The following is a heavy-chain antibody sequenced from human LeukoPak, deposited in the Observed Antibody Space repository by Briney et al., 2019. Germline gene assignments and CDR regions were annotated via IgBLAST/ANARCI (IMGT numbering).Heavy chain of an antibody. V-gene: IGHV3-30*18. D-gene: IGHD3-22*01. J-gene: IGHJ4*02. CDR3: AKDGGRYYDSSASDY. Sequence: GSLRLSCAASGFTFSSYGMHWVRQAPGKGLEWVAVISYDGSNKYYADSVKGRFTISRDNSKNTLYLQMNSLRAEDTAVYYCAKDGGRYYDSSASDYWGQGTLVTVSS. CDR1: GFTFSSYG. CDR2: ISYDGSNK.